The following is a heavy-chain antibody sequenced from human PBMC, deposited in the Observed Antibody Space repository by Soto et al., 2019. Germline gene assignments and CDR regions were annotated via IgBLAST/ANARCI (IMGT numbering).Heavy chain of an antibody. CDR2: IYYGGGT. V-gene: IGHV4-39*01. CDR1: GDSVSSSNYY. CDR3: ASQTSGSAWSYSYYGMDF. D-gene: IGHD6-19*01. Sequence: SENLSLTCTVSGDSVSSSNYYWAWIRQPPGKGLEWVGSIYYGGGTFYNPSLKSRVSVSIDTSKNQFSLKLSSVTAADTAVYYCASQTSGSAWSYSYYGMDFWCQGTTVT. J-gene: IGHJ6*02.